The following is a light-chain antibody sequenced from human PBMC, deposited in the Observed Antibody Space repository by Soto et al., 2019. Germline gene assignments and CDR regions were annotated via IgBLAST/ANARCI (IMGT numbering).Light chain of an antibody. J-gene: IGKJ5*01. CDR1: QGLGRW. CDR2: AAS. CDR3: QPSNSFPST. Sequence: DIQMTQSPSSVSASVGDRVTFTCRASQGLGRWLAWYQQKPGKAPKLLIYAASNLQSGVPSRFSGSGSVTELTLPISSPQPEDFATYYCQPSNSFPSTFCHGTRLEIK. V-gene: IGKV1-12*02.